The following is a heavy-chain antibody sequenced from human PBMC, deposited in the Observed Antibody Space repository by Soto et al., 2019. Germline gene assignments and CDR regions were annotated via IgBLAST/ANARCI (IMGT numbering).Heavy chain of an antibody. CDR2: ISSSSNSI. CDR1: GFTFSRYS. D-gene: IGHD4-4*01. V-gene: IGHV3-48*01. CDR3: ASPVDCSTTRCIR. Sequence: GGSLRLSCAASGFTFSRYSMNWVRQAPGKGLEWVSYISSSSNSIYYADSVKGRFTISRDNAKNSLHLQMNSLRAEDTAVYYFASPVDCSTTRCIRRAQRTLVTGSS. J-gene: IGHJ4*02.